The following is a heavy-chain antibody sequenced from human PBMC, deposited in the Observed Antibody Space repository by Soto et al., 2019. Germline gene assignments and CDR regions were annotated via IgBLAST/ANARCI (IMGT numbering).Heavy chain of an antibody. V-gene: IGHV1-18*01. J-gene: IGHJ4*02. CDR2: ISAYNGNT. Sequence: ASVKVSCKASGYTFTSYGISWVRQAPGQGLEWMGWISAYNGNTNYAQKLQGRVTMTTDTSTSTAYMELRSLRSDDTAVYYCARDRYMVRGVIITFDYWGQGTLVTVS. CDR3: ARDRYMVRGVIITFDY. CDR1: GYTFTSYG. D-gene: IGHD3-10*01.